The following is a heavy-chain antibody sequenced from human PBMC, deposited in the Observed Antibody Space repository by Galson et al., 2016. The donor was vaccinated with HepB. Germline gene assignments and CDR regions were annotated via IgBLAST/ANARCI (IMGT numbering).Heavy chain of an antibody. CDR2: LSSGGGTS. V-gene: IGHV3-23*01. J-gene: IGHJ4*02. CDR1: GFTFSSYG. Sequence: SLRLSCAASGFTFSSYGMTWVRQAPGKGLEWVSALSSGGGTSFYADAVKGRFTISRDISKSTLYLQMNSLRAEDTAVYYCAKPGSGWYVDYWGQGTLVTVSS. CDR3: AKPGSGWYVDY. D-gene: IGHD6-19*01.